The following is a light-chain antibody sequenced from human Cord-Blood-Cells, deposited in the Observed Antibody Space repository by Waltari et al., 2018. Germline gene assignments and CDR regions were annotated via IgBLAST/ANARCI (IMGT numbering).Light chain of an antibody. Sequence: QSVLTQPPSVSGAPGQRVTISCTGISSNIGAGYDVPWYQQLPGTAPKLLIYGNSNRPSGVPDRFSGSKSGTSASLAITGLQAEDEADYYCQSYDSSLSGYVFGTGTKVTVL. J-gene: IGLJ1*01. CDR1: SSNIGAGYD. CDR2: GNS. CDR3: QSYDSSLSGYV. V-gene: IGLV1-40*01.